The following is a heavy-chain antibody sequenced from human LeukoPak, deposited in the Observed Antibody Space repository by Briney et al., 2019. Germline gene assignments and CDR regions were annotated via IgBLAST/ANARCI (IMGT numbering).Heavy chain of an antibody. CDR1: GGSFSGYY. D-gene: IGHD2-15*01. J-gene: IGHJ1*01. CDR3: ARVKKLLPEFEH. CDR2: INHSGST. V-gene: IGHV4-34*01. Sequence: PSETLSLTCAVYGGSFSGYYWSWIRQPPGKGLEWIGEINHSGSTNYNPSLKSRVTISVDTSKNQFSLKLSSVTAADTALYYCARVKKLLPEFEHWGQGSLLTVSS.